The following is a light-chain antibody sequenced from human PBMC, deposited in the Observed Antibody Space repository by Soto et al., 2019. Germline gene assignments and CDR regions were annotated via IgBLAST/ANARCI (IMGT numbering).Light chain of an antibody. CDR3: QQYHSYPLT. V-gene: IGKV1-5*03. J-gene: IGKJ5*01. Sequence: DLHMTQSPSTLSASVGERVTITCRASQSISAWLAWYQQKPGKAPKLLIYKASNVESGVPSRFSGSGSGTEFTLTISSLQPDDFATYYCQQYHSYPLTFGQGTRLEIK. CDR2: KAS. CDR1: QSISAW.